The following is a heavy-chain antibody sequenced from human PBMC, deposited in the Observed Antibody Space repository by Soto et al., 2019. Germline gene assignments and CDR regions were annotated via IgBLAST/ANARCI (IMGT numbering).Heavy chain of an antibody. CDR1: GFTLSSSA. CDR3: ARPQYCISTSCYLKQYGWFDP. Sequence: SVKVSCKTSGFTLSSSAVHWVRQARGHRLQWIGWIDVGSGNANYAQMDQERVTISRDMSTSTAYMELTSLRPEDTAVYYCARPQYCISTSCYLKQYGWFDPWGQGTLVTVSS. D-gene: IGHD2-2*01. CDR2: IDVGSGNA. V-gene: IGHV1-58*01. J-gene: IGHJ5*02.